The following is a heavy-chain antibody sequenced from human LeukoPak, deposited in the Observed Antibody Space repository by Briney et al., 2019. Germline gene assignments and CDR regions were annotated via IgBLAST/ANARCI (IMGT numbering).Heavy chain of an antibody. D-gene: IGHD3-22*01. CDR3: ARMRYYDSGGYPNFDY. CDR2: IYSVGNT. CDR1: GFTVSSNY. Sequence: GGSLRLSCAASGFTVSSNYMSWVGQAPGKGLVWVSVIYSVGNTYYADSVEGRFTISRHNSKNTLYLQMNSLRAEDTAVYYCARMRYYDSGGYPNFDYWGQGTLVTVSS. V-gene: IGHV3-53*04. J-gene: IGHJ4*02.